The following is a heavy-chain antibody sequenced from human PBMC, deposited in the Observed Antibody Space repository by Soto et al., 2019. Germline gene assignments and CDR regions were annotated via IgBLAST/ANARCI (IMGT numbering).Heavy chain of an antibody. Sequence: QLQLQESGPGLVKPSETLSLTCTVSGGSISSSSYYWGWIRQPPGKGLEWIGSIYYSGSTYYNPSLKSRVTISVDTSKNQFALKLRSVTAADTAVYYCAGGVVPAASLAGWFDPWGQGTLVTVSS. V-gene: IGHV4-39*01. CDR3: AGGVVPAASLAGWFDP. J-gene: IGHJ5*02. CDR1: GGSISSSSYY. CDR2: IYYSGST. D-gene: IGHD2-2*01.